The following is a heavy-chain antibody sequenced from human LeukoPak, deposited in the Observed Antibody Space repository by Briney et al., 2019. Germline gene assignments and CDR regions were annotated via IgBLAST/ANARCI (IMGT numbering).Heavy chain of an antibody. Sequence: GGSLRLSCAASGFTFSSYEMNWVRQAPGKGLEWVSYISSSGSTIYYADSVKGRFTISRDNSKNTLYLQMNSLRAEDTAVYYCAGYSYGFWFDPWGQGTLVTVSS. CDR3: AGYSYGFWFDP. V-gene: IGHV3-48*03. CDR1: GFTFSSYE. D-gene: IGHD5-18*01. CDR2: ISSSGSTI. J-gene: IGHJ5*02.